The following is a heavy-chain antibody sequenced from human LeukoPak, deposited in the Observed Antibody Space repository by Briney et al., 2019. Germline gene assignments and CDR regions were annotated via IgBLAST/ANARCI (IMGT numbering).Heavy chain of an antibody. D-gene: IGHD3-22*01. V-gene: IGHV3-23*01. J-gene: IGHJ4*02. CDR3: AKDDSSGYIGYDY. CDR2: ISGSGGST. Sequence: GALRLSCAASGFTFSSYAMSWVRQAPGKGLEWVSAISGSGGSTYYADSVKGRFTISRDNSKNTLYLQMNSLRAEDTAVYYCAKDDSSGYIGYDYWGQGNLVTVSS. CDR1: GFTFSSYA.